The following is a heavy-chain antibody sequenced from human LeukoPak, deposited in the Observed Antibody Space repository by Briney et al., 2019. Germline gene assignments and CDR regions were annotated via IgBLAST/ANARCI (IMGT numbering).Heavy chain of an antibody. V-gene: IGHV4-59*08. D-gene: IGHD6-13*01. CDR1: GGSISSYY. CDR3: ARGRQQLVGWFDP. Sequence: SETLSLTCTVSGGSISSYYWSWIRQPPGKGLEWTGYIYYSGSTNYNPSLKSRVTISVDTSKNEFSLKLSSVTAADTAVYYCARGRQQLVGWFDPWGRGTLVTVSS. J-gene: IGHJ5*02. CDR2: IYYSGST.